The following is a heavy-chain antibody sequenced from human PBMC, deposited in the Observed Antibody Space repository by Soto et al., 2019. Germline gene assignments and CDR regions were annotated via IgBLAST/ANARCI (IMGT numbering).Heavy chain of an antibody. D-gene: IGHD3-16*02. Sequence: LRLSCAASGFTFSSYAMSWVRQAPGKGLEWVSAISGSGGSTYYADSVKGRFTISRDNSKNTLYLQMNSLRAEDTAVYYCAKDTPSIMITFGGVIAPAAFDIWGQGTMVTVSS. CDR2: ISGSGGST. CDR1: GFTFSSYA. CDR3: AKDTPSIMITFGGVIAPAAFDI. V-gene: IGHV3-23*01. J-gene: IGHJ3*02.